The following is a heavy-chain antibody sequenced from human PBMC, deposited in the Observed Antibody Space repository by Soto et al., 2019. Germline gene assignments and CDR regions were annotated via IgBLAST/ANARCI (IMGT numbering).Heavy chain of an antibody. D-gene: IGHD3-10*01. CDR2: INTGNGNT. CDR3: ARDSGAYFDY. Sequence: ASVKVSCKTSGCTFSTYATHWVRQAPGQRLEWMGWINTGNGNTKHSQKFQGRVTITRDTSASTDYMELSSLRSEDTAVYYCARDSGAYFDYWGQGTLVTVSS. V-gene: IGHV1-3*04. CDR1: GCTFSTYA. J-gene: IGHJ4*02.